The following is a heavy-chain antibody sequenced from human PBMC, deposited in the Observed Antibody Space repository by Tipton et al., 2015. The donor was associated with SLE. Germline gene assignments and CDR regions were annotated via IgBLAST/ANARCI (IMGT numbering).Heavy chain of an antibody. D-gene: IGHD6-13*01. J-gene: IGHJ4*02. CDR1: GGSISSGDYF. CDR2: ISESGDT. Sequence: TLSLTCTVSGGSISSGDYFWSWIRQHPGRGLEWIGCISESGDTYYNPSLKSRLTMSVDTSENRFSLKLSSVTAADTAVYYCALSMTAASGPFDYWGQGILVTVS. CDR3: ALSMTAASGPFDY. V-gene: IGHV4-31*03.